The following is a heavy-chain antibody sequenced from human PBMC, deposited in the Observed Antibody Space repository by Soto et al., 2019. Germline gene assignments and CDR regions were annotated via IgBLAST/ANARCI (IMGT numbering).Heavy chain of an antibody. CDR1: GYTFTSYA. J-gene: IGHJ6*02. Sequence: ASVKVSCKASGYTFTSYAMRWVRQAPGQRLEWMGWINAGNGNTKYSQKFQGRVTITRDTSASSAYMELSSLRSEDTAVYYCATRAPRSIGSRKNYYFYGMDVLGQGTTLTVSS. V-gene: IGHV1-3*01. D-gene: IGHD6-6*01. CDR3: ATRAPRSIGSRKNYYFYGMDV. CDR2: INAGNGNT.